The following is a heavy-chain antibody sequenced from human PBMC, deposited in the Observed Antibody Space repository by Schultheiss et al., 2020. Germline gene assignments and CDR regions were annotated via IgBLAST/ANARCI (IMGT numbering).Heavy chain of an antibody. CDR1: GFTFSSYW. Sequence: GGSLRLSCAASGFTFSSYWMSWVRQAPGKGLEWVANIKQDGSEKYYVDSVKGRFTISRDNAKNSLYLQMNSLRAEDTAVYYCARDQWDYDFWSGYYWFDYWGEGALGIV. CDR2: IKQDGSEK. CDR3: ARDQWDYDFWSGYYWFDY. V-gene: IGHV3-7*01. D-gene: IGHD3-3*01. J-gene: IGHJ4*02.